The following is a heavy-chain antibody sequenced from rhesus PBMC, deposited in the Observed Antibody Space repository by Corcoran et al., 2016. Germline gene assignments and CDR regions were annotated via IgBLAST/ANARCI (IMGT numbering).Heavy chain of an antibody. CDR3: ARDRFDV. CDR1: GYSISSGYG. Sequence: QVQLQESGPGLVKHSETLSLTCAVSGYSISSGYGWSWFRQPPGKGLEWIGDIGGNSGSTNYNPARKRRVTISKDTSKHQFSLKLSSVTAADTAVYYCARDRFDVWGAGVLVTVSS. V-gene: IGHV4-127*01. J-gene: IGHJ5-1*01. CDR2: IGGNSGST.